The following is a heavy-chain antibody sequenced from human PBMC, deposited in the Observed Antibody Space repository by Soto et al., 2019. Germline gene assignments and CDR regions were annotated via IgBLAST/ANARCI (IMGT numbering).Heavy chain of an antibody. V-gene: IGHV3-15*01. D-gene: IGHD3-10*01. CDR3: TTAPFSFITLPGTSFLSGMEV. Sequence: EGSLRLSCAASRFTLTKATLRWVRQAPAERMVWVGHIKSNADGGATDYAAPVKGRFTVTRDDSRNTLYLQLNSLKTEDTAVYYCTTAPFSFITLPGTSFLSGMEVWGEGTTVT. CDR1: RFTLTKAT. J-gene: IGHJ6*02. CDR2: IKSNADGGAT.